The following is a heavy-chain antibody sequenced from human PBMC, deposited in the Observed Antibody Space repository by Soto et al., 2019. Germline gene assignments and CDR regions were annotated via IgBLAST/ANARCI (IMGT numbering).Heavy chain of an antibody. V-gene: IGHV1-8*01. CDR1: GYTFTSYD. CDR3: ARAGRMYYYYGMDV. Sequence: ASVKVSCKASGYTFTSYDINWVRQATGQGLEWMGWMNPNSGNTGYAQKFQGRVTMTRNTSISTAYMELSSLRSEDTAVYYCARAGRMYYYYGMDVWGQGXTVTVPS. CDR2: MNPNSGNT. J-gene: IGHJ6*02.